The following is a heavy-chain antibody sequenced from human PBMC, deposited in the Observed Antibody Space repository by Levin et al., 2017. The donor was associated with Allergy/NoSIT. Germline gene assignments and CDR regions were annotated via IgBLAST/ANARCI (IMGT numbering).Heavy chain of an antibody. CDR2: IYSGGNT. CDR1: DFTVSSSY. V-gene: IGHV3-53*01. CDR3: ARALFDFGYGIYYYYYGMDV. J-gene: IGHJ6*02. Sequence: GGSLRLSCAASDFTVSSSYMSWVRQAPGKGLEWVALIYSGGNTFYADSVKGRFTISRDNSKNTLYLQMNSLRAEDTANYYCARALFDFGYGIYYYYYGMDVWGQGTTVTVSS. D-gene: IGHD5-18*01.